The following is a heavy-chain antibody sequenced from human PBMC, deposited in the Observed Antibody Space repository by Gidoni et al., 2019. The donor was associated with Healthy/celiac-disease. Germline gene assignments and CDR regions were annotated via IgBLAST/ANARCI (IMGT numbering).Heavy chain of an antibody. J-gene: IGHJ4*02. Sequence: QLQLQESGPGLVKPSETLSLTCTVSGGSISSSSYYWGWIRQPPGKGLEWIGSIYYSGSTYYNPSLKSRVTISVDTSKNQFSLKLSSVTAADTAVYYCARGRDGYNYFYYFDYWGQGTLVTVSS. D-gene: IGHD5-12*01. V-gene: IGHV4-39*07. CDR2: IYYSGST. CDR3: ARGRDGYNYFYYFDY. CDR1: GGSISSSSYY.